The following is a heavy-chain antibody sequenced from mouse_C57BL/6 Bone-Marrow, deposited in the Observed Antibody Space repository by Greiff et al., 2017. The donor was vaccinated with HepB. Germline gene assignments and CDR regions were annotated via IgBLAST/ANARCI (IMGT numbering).Heavy chain of an antibody. CDR1: GYTFTSYW. V-gene: IGHV1-69*01. Sequence: QVQLQQPGAELVMPGASVKLSCKASGYTFTSYWMHWVKQRPGQGLEWIGEIDPSDSYTNYTQKFKGKSTLTVDKSSSTAYMQLSSLTSEDSAVYYFAREGIYYYVSTVYYYAMDYWGQGTAVTVSS. D-gene: IGHD1-1*01. CDR3: AREGIYYYVSTVYYYAMDY. J-gene: IGHJ4*01. CDR2: IDPSDSYT.